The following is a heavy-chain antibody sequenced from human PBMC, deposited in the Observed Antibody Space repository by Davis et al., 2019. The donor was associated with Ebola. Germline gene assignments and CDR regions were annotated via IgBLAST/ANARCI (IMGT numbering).Heavy chain of an antibody. D-gene: IGHD3-10*02. CDR3: ARVVLYSVHY. CDR1: GFTFSDYY. J-gene: IGHJ4*02. Sequence: GESLKISCAASGFTFSDYYMSWIRQAPGKGLEWVANIKQDGSEKYYVDSVKGRFTISRDNAKNSLYLQMNSLRAEDTAVYYCARVVLYSVHYWGQGTLVTVSS. CDR2: IKQDGSEK. V-gene: IGHV3-7*01.